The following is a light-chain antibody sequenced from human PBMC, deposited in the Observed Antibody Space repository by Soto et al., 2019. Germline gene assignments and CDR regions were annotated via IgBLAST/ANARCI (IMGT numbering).Light chain of an antibody. CDR3: CSYAGGYIFV. CDR1: SSDVGGYNY. Sequence: QSALTQPASVSGSPGQSITISCTGTSSDVGGYNYVSWYQQHPGKAPKLMIYDVTKRPSGVPDRFSGSKSGNTASLTISGLQAEDEVDYYCCSYAGGYIFVFGTGTKVTVL. CDR2: DVT. J-gene: IGLJ1*01. V-gene: IGLV2-11*01.